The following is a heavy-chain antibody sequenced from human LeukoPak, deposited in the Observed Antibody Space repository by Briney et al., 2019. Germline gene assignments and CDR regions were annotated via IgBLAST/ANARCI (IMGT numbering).Heavy chain of an antibody. V-gene: IGHV1-69*05. CDR2: IIPILGTS. J-gene: IGHJ3*02. D-gene: IGHD6-13*01. CDR3: ATDLADATYGFDI. CDR1: GGTFSNYA. Sequence: GASVKDSCKTSGGTFSNYAISWVRQAPGQGLEWVGGIIPILGTSNSAEKFQGRLTVTTDEFTGTAYMELSTLRSEDTAVYYCATDLADATYGFDIWGQGTMVTVSS.